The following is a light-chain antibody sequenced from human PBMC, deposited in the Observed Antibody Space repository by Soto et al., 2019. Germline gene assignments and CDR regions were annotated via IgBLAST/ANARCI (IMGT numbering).Light chain of an antibody. V-gene: IGLV2-11*01. CDR2: DVN. CDR1: SSDVGAYNF. J-gene: IGLJ2*01. CDR3: QSYDSSLKNVL. Sequence: QSALTQPRSVSGSPGQSVTISCTGSSSDVGAYNFASWYQQHPGAAPKLLIHDVNKRPPGVPDRFSASKSGNTASLAITGLQAEDEADYYCQSYDSSLKNVLFGGGTQLTVL.